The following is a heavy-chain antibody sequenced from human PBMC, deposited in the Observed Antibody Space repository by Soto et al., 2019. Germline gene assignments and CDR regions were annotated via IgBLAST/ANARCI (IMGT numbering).Heavy chain of an antibody. CDR2: IYYSGST. Sequence: SETLSLTCTVSGGSISSYYWSWIRQPPGKGFEWIGYIYYSGSTNYNPSLKSRVTISVDTSKNQFSLKLSSVTAADTAVYYCARAGTTMVRGVISGWFDPWGQGTLVTVSS. V-gene: IGHV4-59*01. D-gene: IGHD3-10*01. CDR3: ARAGTTMVRGVISGWFDP. J-gene: IGHJ5*02. CDR1: GGSISSYY.